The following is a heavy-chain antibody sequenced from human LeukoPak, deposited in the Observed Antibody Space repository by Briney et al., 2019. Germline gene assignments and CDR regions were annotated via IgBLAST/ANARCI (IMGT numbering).Heavy chain of an antibody. J-gene: IGHJ4*02. Sequence: GGSLRLSCAASGFTFSSYGMHWVRQAPGEGLEWVAVISYDGSNKYYADSVKGRFTISRDNSKNTLYLQMNSLRAEDTAVYYCAKDDVAAAGIFDYWGQGTLVTVSS. CDR2: ISYDGSNK. D-gene: IGHD6-13*01. CDR1: GFTFSSYG. CDR3: AKDDVAAAGIFDY. V-gene: IGHV3-30*18.